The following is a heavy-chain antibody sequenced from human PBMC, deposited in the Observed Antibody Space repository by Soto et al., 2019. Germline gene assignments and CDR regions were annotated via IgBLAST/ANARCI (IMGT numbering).Heavy chain of an antibody. V-gene: IGHV4-39*01. CDR3: ARHGSY. J-gene: IGHJ4*02. CDR2: VYFSGTT. Sequence: SETLSLTCTVSGVSLTTTSYYWGWLRQPPGKGLEWIGSVYFSGTTYYNPSLKSRVTISVDTSKNHCSLRLSSVTAADTAIYYCARHGSYWGQGTLVTVSS. CDR1: GVSLTTTSYY.